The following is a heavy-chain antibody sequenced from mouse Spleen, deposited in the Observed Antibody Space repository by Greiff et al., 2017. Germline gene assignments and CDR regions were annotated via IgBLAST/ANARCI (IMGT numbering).Heavy chain of an antibody. V-gene: IGHV5-9-4*01. CDR1: GFTFSSYA. CDR2: ISSGGSTI. Sequence: EVKVVESGGGLVKPGGSLKLSCAASGFTFSSYAMSWVRQSPEKRLEWVAEISSGGSTIYYADTVKGRFTISRDNPKNTLFLQMTSLRSEDTAMYYCAREVRRGCFDYWGQGTTLTASS. CDR3: AREVRRGCFDY. D-gene: IGHD2-1*01. J-gene: IGHJ2*01.